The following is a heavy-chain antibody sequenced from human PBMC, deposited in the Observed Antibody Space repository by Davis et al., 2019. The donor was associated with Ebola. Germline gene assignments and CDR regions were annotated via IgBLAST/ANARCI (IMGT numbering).Heavy chain of an antibody. Sequence: MPSDTLSLTCTVYGGSISSSTYYWGWIRQPPGKGLEWIGSIYNSGSTYYNASLESRVTISVDTSKTQFSLKLSAVTAADTAVYYCPRYRIAVAGTDYYYYGMDVWGQGTTVTVSS. CDR2: IYNSGST. V-gene: IGHV4-39*07. CDR1: GGSISSSTYY. J-gene: IGHJ6*02. D-gene: IGHD6-19*01. CDR3: PRYRIAVAGTDYYYYGMDV.